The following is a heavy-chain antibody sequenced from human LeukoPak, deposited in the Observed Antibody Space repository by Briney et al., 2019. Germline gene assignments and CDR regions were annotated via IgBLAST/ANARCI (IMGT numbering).Heavy chain of an antibody. V-gene: IGHV1-8*02. CDR3: ARASCGSGRRSFDP. Sequence: ASVKVSCKASGYTFTSFDISWVRQATGQGLEWMGWMNPNSGNTGFAQKFQGRVTMTRNTSISTAYMELSSLRSEDTAVYYCARASCGSGRRSFDPWGQGTLVTVSS. D-gene: IGHD3-10*01. J-gene: IGHJ5*02. CDR1: GYTFTSFD. CDR2: MNPNSGNT.